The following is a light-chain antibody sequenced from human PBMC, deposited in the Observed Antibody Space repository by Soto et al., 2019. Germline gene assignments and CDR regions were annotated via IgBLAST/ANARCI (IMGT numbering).Light chain of an antibody. Sequence: QSVLTQPPSVSAAPGQKVTNSCSGGSSYIGNNFVSWYQQLPGTAPKHLIYQNNKRPSGIPDRFSGSKSGTSATLAITGLQTGDEADYYCGTWDSSLSAGVFGTGTKVTVL. J-gene: IGLJ1*01. V-gene: IGLV1-51*02. CDR1: SSYIGNNF. CDR2: QNN. CDR3: GTWDSSLSAGV.